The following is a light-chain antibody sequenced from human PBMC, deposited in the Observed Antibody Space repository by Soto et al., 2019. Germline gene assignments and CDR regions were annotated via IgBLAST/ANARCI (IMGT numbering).Light chain of an antibody. J-gene: IGKJ1*01. CDR2: AAS. CDR3: LQDYNYPWT. V-gene: IGKV1-6*01. Sequence: AIQMTQSPSSLYASVGDRVTITCRASQDIRNDLGWYQEKPRQAPKLLIYAASNLQSGVPSRFSGSGSGTDFTLTISSMQPEDFATYYCLQDYNYPWTFGQGTKVEV. CDR1: QDIRND.